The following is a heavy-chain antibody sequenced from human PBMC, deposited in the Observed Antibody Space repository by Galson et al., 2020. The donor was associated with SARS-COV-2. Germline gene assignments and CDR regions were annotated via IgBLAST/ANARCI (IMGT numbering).Heavy chain of an antibody. J-gene: IGHJ4*02. CDR3: TTDASHLYYDILTGYYRIDY. CDR1: GFTFSNAW. V-gene: IGHV3-15*01. D-gene: IGHD3-9*01. CDR2: IKSKTDGGTT. Sequence: GGSLRLSCAASGFTFSNAWMSWVRQAPGKGLEWVGRIKSKTDGGTTDYAAPVKGRFTISRDDSKNTLYLQMNSLKTEDTAVYYCTTDASHLYYDILTGYYRIDYWGQGTLVTVSS.